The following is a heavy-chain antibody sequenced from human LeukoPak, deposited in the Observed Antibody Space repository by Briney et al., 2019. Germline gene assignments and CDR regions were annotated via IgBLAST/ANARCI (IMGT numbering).Heavy chain of an antibody. CDR3: ATEVIVEEYYFDY. V-gene: IGHV4-59*11. Sequence: SETLSLTCTVSGGSISGHFWSWIRQPPGKGLEWIGDIYYRGSTNYNPSLKSRVTISVDTSKNQFSLRLSSVTAADTAVYYCATEVIVEEYYFDYWGQGTLVTVSS. CDR2: IYYRGST. J-gene: IGHJ4*02. CDR1: GGSISGHF. D-gene: IGHD3-22*01.